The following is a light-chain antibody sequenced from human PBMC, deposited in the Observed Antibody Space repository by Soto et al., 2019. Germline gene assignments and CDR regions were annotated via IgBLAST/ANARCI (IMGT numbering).Light chain of an antibody. CDR2: KAS. V-gene: IGKV1-5*03. CDR1: QSSNTW. CDR3: QHSSTWT. Sequence: DIQMTQSPSTLSASVGDRVTITCRASQSSNTWLAWYQQRPGKAPKLLIYKASSLEGGVPSRFSGSGSGTELTLTISSLQPEDFATYYCQHSSTWTFGQGTKVDIK. J-gene: IGKJ1*01.